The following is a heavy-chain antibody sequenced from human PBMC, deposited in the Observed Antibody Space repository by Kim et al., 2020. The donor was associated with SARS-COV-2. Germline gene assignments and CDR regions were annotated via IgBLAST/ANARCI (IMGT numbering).Heavy chain of an antibody. D-gene: IGHD2-2*01. CDR2: IWYDGSNK. J-gene: IGHJ4*02. CDR1: GFTFSSYG. V-gene: IGHV3-33*03. Sequence: GGSLRLSCAASGFTFSSYGMHWVRQAPGKGLEWVAVIWYDGSNKYYADSVKGRFTISRDNSKNTLYLRMNSLRAEDTAVYYCATDCSSTSCYHYWGQGTL. CDR3: ATDCSSTSCYHY.